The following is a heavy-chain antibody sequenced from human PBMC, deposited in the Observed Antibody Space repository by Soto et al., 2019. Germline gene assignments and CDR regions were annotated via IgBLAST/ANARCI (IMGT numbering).Heavy chain of an antibody. V-gene: IGHV3-48*01. CDR1: GFTFSSYS. CDR3: ASEVIRNPIAVPGY. D-gene: IGHD6-19*01. Sequence: GGSLRLSCAASGFTFSSYSMNWVRQAPGKGLEWVSYISSSSSTIYYADSVKGRFTISRDNAKNSLYLQMNSLRAEDTAVYYCASEVIRNPIAVPGYWGQGTLVTVSS. CDR2: ISSSSSTI. J-gene: IGHJ4*02.